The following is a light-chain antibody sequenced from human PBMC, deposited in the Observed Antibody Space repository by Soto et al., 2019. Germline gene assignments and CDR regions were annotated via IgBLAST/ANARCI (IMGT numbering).Light chain of an antibody. J-gene: IGKJ1*01. Sequence: EVVLTQSPGTLSLSPGERATLSCRASQSVSRNYLVWYQQKPGQAPRLLIYGASTRATGIPDRFSGSGSGTDFTLTISRLEPEDFVVYHCQQYGSSPWTFGQGTKVEIK. CDR1: QSVSRNY. CDR3: QQYGSSPWT. CDR2: GAS. V-gene: IGKV3-20*01.